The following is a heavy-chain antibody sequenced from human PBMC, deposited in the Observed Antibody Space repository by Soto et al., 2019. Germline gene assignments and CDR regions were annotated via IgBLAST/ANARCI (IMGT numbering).Heavy chain of an antibody. V-gene: IGHV3-49*03. CDR2: IRSKAYGGTT. Sequence: PGGSLRLSCTASGFTFGDYAMSWFRQAPGKGLEWVGFIRSKAYGGTTEYAASVKGRFTISRDDSKSIAYLQMNSLKTEDTAVYYCTRDPSRYQLTLGMDVWGQGTTVTVSS. CDR3: TRDPSRYQLTLGMDV. D-gene: IGHD2-2*01. J-gene: IGHJ6*02. CDR1: GFTFGDYA.